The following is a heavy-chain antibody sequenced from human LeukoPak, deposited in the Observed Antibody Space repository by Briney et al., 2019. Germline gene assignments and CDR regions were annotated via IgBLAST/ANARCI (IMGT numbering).Heavy chain of an antibody. CDR1: GFTFSSYT. Sequence: GGSLRLSCAASGFTFSSYTMHWVRQAPGKGLEWVANIKQDGSEKTYVDSVKGRFTISRDNAKNSLYMQMNSLRGEDTAVYYCAVNSNSGTYPTWGQGTLVTVSS. V-gene: IGHV3-7*01. D-gene: IGHD3-10*01. CDR3: AVNSNSGTYPT. J-gene: IGHJ5*02. CDR2: IKQDGSEK.